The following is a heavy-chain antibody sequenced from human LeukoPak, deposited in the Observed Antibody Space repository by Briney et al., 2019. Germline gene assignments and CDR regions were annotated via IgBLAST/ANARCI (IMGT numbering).Heavy chain of an antibody. CDR1: GGSVSSGDYY. J-gene: IGHJ4*02. Sequence: SETLSLTCTVPGGSVSSGDYYWSWIRQPPGQGLEWIGYIYDSGTTSYNPSLKSRLTISVDTSKNQFSLRLSSVTAADTAVYYCASIAVVTGAIDYWGQGTLVTVSS. CDR3: ASIAVVTGAIDY. CDR2: IYDSGTT. D-gene: IGHD2-2*01. V-gene: IGHV4-30-4*01.